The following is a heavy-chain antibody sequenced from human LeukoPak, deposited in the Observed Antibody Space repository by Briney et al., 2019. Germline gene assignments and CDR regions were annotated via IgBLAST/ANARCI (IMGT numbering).Heavy chain of an antibody. Sequence: GGSLRLSCAASGFTFSSYVMHWVRQAPGKGLEWVAIISYDGSNEYYADSVKGRFTISRDNSKNTLYLQMNSLRAEDTAVYYCARVNLGPKNYDFWSGYFLHWRGEYYFDYWGQGTLVTVSS. V-gene: IGHV3-30*04. CDR2: ISYDGSNE. D-gene: IGHD3-3*01. CDR3: ARVNLGPKNYDFWSGYFLHWRGEYYFDY. CDR1: GFTFSSYV. J-gene: IGHJ4*02.